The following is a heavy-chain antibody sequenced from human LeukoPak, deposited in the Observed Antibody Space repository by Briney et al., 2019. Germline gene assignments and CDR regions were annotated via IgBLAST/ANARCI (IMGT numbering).Heavy chain of an antibody. CDR3: ARDAGTSYYYYYGMDV. D-gene: IGHD3/OR15-3a*01. V-gene: IGHV4-39*02. CDR2: IYYSGST. Sequence: PSETLSLTCTVSGGSISSSTYYWGWIRQPPGKGLEWIGSIYYSGSTYYNPSPKSRVTISVDTSKNQFSLKLSSVTAADTAVYYCARDAGTSYYYYYGMDVWGQGTTVTVSS. CDR1: GGSISSSTYY. J-gene: IGHJ6*02.